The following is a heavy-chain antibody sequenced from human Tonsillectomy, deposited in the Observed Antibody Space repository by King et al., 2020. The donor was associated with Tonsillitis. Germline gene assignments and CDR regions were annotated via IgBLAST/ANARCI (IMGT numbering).Heavy chain of an antibody. CDR3: AKPGGYYYDSSGFSRDYYYGMDV. D-gene: IGHD3-22*01. V-gene: IGHV3-23*04. CDR2: FSGSGGST. Sequence: VQLVESGGGLVQPGGSLRLSCAASGFTVSSYAMSWVRQAPGKGLEWVSSFSGSGGSTYYADSVKGRFTISRDNSKNTLYLQMNSLRAEDTAVYYCAKPGGYYYDSSGFSRDYYYGMDVWGQGTTVTVSS. CDR1: GFTVSSYA. J-gene: IGHJ6*02.